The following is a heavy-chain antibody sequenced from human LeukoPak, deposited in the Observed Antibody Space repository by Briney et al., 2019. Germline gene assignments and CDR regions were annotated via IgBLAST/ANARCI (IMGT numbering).Heavy chain of an antibody. Sequence: GGSLRLSCAASGFTFRSYSMNWGRQAPGKGLEWVSSISSSSSYIYYADSVKGRFTISRDNAKNSLYLQMNSLRAEDTAVYYCAELGITMIGGVWGKGPTVTISS. V-gene: IGHV3-21*01. D-gene: IGHD3-10*02. CDR1: GFTFRSYS. CDR2: ISSSSSYI. J-gene: IGHJ6*04. CDR3: AELGITMIGGV.